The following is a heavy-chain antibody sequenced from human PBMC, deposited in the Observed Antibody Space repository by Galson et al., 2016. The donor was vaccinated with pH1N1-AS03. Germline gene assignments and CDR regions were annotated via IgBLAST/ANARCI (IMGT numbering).Heavy chain of an antibody. V-gene: IGHV3-15*01. CDR2: IKSKRDGGAT. J-gene: IGHJ4*02. Sequence: SLRLSCAASGFTFTNAWMSWVRQAPGKGLEWVGRIKSKRDGGATGYAGPVKGRFTISRDDSQNTLYLQMSSLKIEDTAMYYCTTMSQAAAPNWDQGTLVTVSS. CDR1: GFTFTNAW. D-gene: IGHD6-13*01. CDR3: TTMSQAAAPN.